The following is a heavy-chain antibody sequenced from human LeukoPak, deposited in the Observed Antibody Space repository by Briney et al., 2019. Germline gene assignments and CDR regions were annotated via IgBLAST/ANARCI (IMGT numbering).Heavy chain of an antibody. CDR3: ARDTFGL. J-gene: IGHJ4*02. V-gene: IGHV3-7*01. D-gene: IGHD2/OR15-2a*01. CDR1: GFTLSNHW. Sequence: GGSLRLSCEASGFTLSNHWMTWVRQAPGKGLEWVATIKQGGSDKFYVDSVKGRFTISGDNAKNPLYLEMNSLRVEDTAVYYCARDTFGLWGQGTLVTVSS. CDR2: IKQGGSDK.